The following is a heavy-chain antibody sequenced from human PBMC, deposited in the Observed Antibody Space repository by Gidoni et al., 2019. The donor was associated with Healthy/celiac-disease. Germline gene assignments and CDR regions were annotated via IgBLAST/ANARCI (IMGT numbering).Heavy chain of an antibody. CDR3: AKDERYYDSSGYVGTLLVFGGAFDI. V-gene: IGHV3-23*04. CDR2: ISGSGGST. CDR1: GFTFSSYA. Sequence: EVQLVESGGGLVQPGGSLRLSCAASGFTFSSYAMSWVRQAPGKGLEWVSAISGSGGSTYYADSVKGRFTISRDNSKNTLYLQMNSLRAEDTAVYYCAKDERYYDSSGYVGTLLVFGGAFDIWGQGTMVTVSS. J-gene: IGHJ3*02. D-gene: IGHD3-22*01.